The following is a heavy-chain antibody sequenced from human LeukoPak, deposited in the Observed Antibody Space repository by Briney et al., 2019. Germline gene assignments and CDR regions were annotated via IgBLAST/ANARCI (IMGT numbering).Heavy chain of an antibody. CDR1: GFTFSSYA. CDR2: ISGSGGNT. CDR3: AKAFVVVPAHTHYGMDV. J-gene: IGHJ6*02. D-gene: IGHD2-2*01. V-gene: IGHV3-23*01. Sequence: GGSLRLSCAASGFTFSSYAMSWVRQAPGKGLEWVSVISGSGGNTYYADSVKGRFTISRDNSKNTLYLQMNSLRAEDTAVYYCAKAFVVVPAHTHYGMDVWGQGTTVTVSS.